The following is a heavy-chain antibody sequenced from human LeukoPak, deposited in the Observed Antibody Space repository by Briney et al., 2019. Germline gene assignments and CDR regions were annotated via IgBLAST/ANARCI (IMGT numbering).Heavy chain of an antibody. D-gene: IGHD2-2*01. Sequence: SVKVSCKASGYTFTGYYMHWVRQAPGQGLEWMGGIIPIFGTANYAQKFQGRVTITADESTSTAYMELSSLRSEDTAVYYCARPSSTSPKGYYYYGMDVWGQGTTVTVSS. V-gene: IGHV1-69*13. CDR1: GYTFTGYY. CDR2: IIPIFGTA. J-gene: IGHJ6*02. CDR3: ARPSSTSPKGYYYYGMDV.